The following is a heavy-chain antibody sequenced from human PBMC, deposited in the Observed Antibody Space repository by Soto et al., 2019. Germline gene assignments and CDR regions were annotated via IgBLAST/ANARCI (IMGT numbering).Heavy chain of an antibody. D-gene: IGHD6-13*01. CDR2: IIPIFGKT. CDR3: ARVSSSWYKDYFDY. Sequence: QVQLVQSGAEVKKPGSSVKVSCKASGGTFSNYAISWVRQAPGQGLEWMGGIIPIFGKTHYAQRFQGRVTIXAXEXPSTAYKELSSLRSEDTAVYYCARVSSSWYKDYFDYWGQGTLVTVSS. J-gene: IGHJ4*02. CDR1: GGTFSNYA. V-gene: IGHV1-69*12.